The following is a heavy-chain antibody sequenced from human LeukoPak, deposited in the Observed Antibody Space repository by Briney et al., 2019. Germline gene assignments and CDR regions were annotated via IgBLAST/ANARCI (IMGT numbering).Heavy chain of an antibody. V-gene: IGHV3-7*01. Sequence: GGSLRLSCAASGFSFGNYWMIWVRQAPGKGLEWVANIKQDGSEKYYVDSVRGRLTISRDNAKNSLYLQMNSLRAEDTAVYYCAREGSSAISHAADFWGQGTLATVSS. J-gene: IGHJ4*02. CDR1: GFSFGNYW. CDR3: AREGSSAISHAADF. CDR2: IKQDGSEK. D-gene: IGHD2-2*01.